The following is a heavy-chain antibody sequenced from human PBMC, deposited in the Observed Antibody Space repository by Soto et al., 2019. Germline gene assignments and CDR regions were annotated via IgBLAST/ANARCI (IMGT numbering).Heavy chain of an antibody. CDR1: GYTFTGYY. CDR2: INPNSGGT. V-gene: IGHV1-2*02. D-gene: IGHD1-20*01. CDR3: ANSVLYNWKFSHYYGMDV. J-gene: IGHJ6*02. Sequence: ASVKVSCKASGYTFTGYYMHWVRQAPGQGLEWMGWINPNSGGTNHAQKFQGRVTMTRDTSISTAYMELSRLRSDDTAVYYCANSVLYNWKFSHYYGMDVWGQGTTVTVSS.